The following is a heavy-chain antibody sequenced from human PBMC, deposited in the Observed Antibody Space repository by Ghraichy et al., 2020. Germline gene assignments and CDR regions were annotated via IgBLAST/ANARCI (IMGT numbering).Heavy chain of an antibody. Sequence: SETLSLTCNVSGGSISSYYWNWVRQTPGEGLEWIGNIYYSGSTNYNPSLKSRVTILIDTSNIQFSLKLTSVTAADTGVYYCASSSGAYQMPHYWGQGTLVTVSS. CDR1: GGSISSYY. J-gene: IGHJ4*02. CDR3: ASSSGAYQMPHY. D-gene: IGHD3-10*01. V-gene: IGHV4-59*08. CDR2: IYYSGST.